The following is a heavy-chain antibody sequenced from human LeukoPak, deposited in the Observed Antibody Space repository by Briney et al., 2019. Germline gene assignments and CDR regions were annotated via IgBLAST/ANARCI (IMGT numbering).Heavy chain of an antibody. Sequence: SETLSLTCTVSGGSISSYYWNWIRQPPGKGLEWIGYIFYSGRASYNPSLKSRVTISVDTSKNQFSLKLSSVTAADTAVYYCARRRPATAIRYFDYWGQGTLVTVSS. D-gene: IGHD2-2*02. CDR2: IFYSGRA. CDR1: GGSISSYY. J-gene: IGHJ4*02. CDR3: ARRRPATAIRYFDY. V-gene: IGHV4-59*12.